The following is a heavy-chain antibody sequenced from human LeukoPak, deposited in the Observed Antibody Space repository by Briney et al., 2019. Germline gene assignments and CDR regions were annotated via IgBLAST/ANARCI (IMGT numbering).Heavy chain of an antibody. J-gene: IGHJ5*01. D-gene: IGHD6-19*01. Sequence: GGSLRLSCEVSGFTLDNYWMGWVRQAPGKGPEWVANINQDGSEKNYLDSVKGRFTISRDNAKNSVYLQMNSLRVEDTAVYVCTRDGSGWSDSWGQGTLVTVSS. CDR2: INQDGSEK. CDR3: TRDGSGWSDS. V-gene: IGHV3-7*01. CDR1: GFTLDNYW.